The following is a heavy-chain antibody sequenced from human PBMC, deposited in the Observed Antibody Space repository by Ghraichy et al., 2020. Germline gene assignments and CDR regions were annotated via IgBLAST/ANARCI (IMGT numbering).Heavy chain of an antibody. J-gene: IGHJ4*02. CDR1: GFTFSSYA. CDR2: ISYDGSNK. Sequence: GGSLRLSCAASGFTFSSYAMHWVRQAPGKGLEWVAVISYDGSNKYYADSVKGRFTISRDNSKNTLYLQMNSLRAEDTAVYYCARDFTRTAMDYWGQGTLVTVSS. V-gene: IGHV3-30-3*01. D-gene: IGHD2-2*01. CDR3: ARDFTRTAMDY.